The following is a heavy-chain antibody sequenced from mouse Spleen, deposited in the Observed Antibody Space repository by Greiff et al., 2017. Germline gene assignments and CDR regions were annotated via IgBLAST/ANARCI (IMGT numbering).Heavy chain of an antibody. D-gene: IGHD1-1*01. J-gene: IGHJ1*03. V-gene: IGHV1-59*01. CDR3: ARCDYYGSSNWYFDV. CDR1: GYTFTSYW. Sequence: QVQLKQPGAELVRPGTSVKLSCKASGYTFTSYWMHWVKQRPGQGLEWIGVIDPSDSYTNYNQKFKGKATLTVDTSSSTAYMQLSSLTSEDSAVYYCARCDYYGSSNWYFDVWGTGTTVTVSS. CDR2: IDPSDSYT.